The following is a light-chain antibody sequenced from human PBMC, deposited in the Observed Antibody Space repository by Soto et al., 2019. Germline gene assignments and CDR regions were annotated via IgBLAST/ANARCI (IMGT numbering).Light chain of an antibody. CDR3: QQYNNWPDS. CDR1: QSVGRN. J-gene: IGKJ4*01. Sequence: EIVMQQSPGTLSVSPGERVTHSCRPSQSVGRNLAWYQQKPGQAPRLLIYTTSTRATGIPARFSGSGSGTEFTLTISSLQSEDVAVYYCQQYNNWPDSFGGGTKVDIK. V-gene: IGKV3-15*01. CDR2: TTS.